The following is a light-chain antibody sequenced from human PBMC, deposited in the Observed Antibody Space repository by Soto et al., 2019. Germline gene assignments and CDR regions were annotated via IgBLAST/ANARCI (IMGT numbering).Light chain of an antibody. Sequence: EIVLTQSPGTLSLSPGERATLSCRASQSVSSSYLAWYQQKPGQAPRLLIYGASSRATGIPDRFSGSGSGTDFTLTISRLEPEYFSVYYCQQYGSSPIPFGQGTRLEIK. CDR2: GAS. CDR1: QSVSSSY. J-gene: IGKJ5*01. V-gene: IGKV3-20*01. CDR3: QQYGSSPIP.